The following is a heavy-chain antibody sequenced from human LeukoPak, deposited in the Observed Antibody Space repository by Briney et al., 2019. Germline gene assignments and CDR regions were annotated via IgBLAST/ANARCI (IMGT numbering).Heavy chain of an antibody. V-gene: IGHV3-30*04. CDR2: ISYDGSNK. Sequence: PGGSRRLSCAASGFTFSSYAMHWVRQAPGKGLEWVAVISYDGSNKYYADSVKGRFTISRDNSKNTLYLQMNSLRAEDTAVYYCARNQGSGSYRRNYFDYWGQGTLVTVSS. CDR1: GFTFSSYA. CDR3: ARNQGSGSYRRNYFDY. D-gene: IGHD1-26*01. J-gene: IGHJ4*02.